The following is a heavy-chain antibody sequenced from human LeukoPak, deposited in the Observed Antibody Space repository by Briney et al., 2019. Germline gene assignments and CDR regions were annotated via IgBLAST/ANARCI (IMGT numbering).Heavy chain of an antibody. J-gene: IGHJ5*02. CDR1: GFTFSSYW. CDR3: AREGVVVVPAATAWFDP. D-gene: IGHD2-2*01. CDR2: INSDGSST. Sequence: QPGGSLRFSCAASGFTFSSYWMHWVRQAPGKGLVWVSRINSDGSSTSYADSVKGRFTISRDNAKNTLYLQMNSLRAEDTAVYYCAREGVVVVPAATAWFDPWGQGTLVTVSS. V-gene: IGHV3-74*01.